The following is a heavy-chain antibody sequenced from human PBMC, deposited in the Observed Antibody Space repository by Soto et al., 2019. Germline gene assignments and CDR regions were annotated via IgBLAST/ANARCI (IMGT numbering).Heavy chain of an antibody. Sequence: QVQLVQSGAEVKKPGSSVKVSCKASGGTFSSYAISCVRQAPGQGLEWMGGIIPIFDTANYAQKFQGRVTITADESTSTAYMELSSLRSEDTAVYYCARGHSAVAGHGDWFDPWGQGTLVTVSS. CDR2: IIPIFDTA. D-gene: IGHD6-19*01. V-gene: IGHV1-69*01. CDR1: GGTFSSYA. J-gene: IGHJ5*02. CDR3: ARGHSAVAGHGDWFDP.